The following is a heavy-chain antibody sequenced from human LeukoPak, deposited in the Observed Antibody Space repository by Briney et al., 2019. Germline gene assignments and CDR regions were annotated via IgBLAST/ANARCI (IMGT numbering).Heavy chain of an antibody. CDR2: INSDGSST. J-gene: IGHJ6*03. CDR1: GFTFRNYW. CDR3: STYSSGYFYYYMDV. D-gene: IGHD6-19*01. V-gene: IGHV3-74*01. Sequence: GGSLRLSCAASGFTFRNYWMHWVRQAPGKGLVWVSRINSDGSSTSYADSVKGRFTISRDNAKNTLYLQMNSLRAEDTAVYYCSTYSSGYFYYYMDVWGKGTRSPSP.